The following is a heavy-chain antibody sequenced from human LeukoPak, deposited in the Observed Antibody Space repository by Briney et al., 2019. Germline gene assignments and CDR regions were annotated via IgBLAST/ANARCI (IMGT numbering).Heavy chain of an antibody. Sequence: ASVKVSFKASGYTLNVYYMHWVRQAPGQGLEWMGWINPNSGDTNYAQKFQGRVTMTRDTSISTAYMELNRLTSDDTAVYYCARGIRRSSGNYYGDNWFDPWGQGTLVIVSS. CDR2: INPNSGDT. CDR1: GYTLNVYY. J-gene: IGHJ5*02. CDR3: ARGIRRSSGNYYGDNWFDP. D-gene: IGHD1-26*01. V-gene: IGHV1-2*02.